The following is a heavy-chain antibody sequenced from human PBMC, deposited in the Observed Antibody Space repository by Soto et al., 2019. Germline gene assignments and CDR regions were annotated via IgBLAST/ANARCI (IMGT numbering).Heavy chain of an antibody. CDR1: GFTFSGYD. CDR3: ARGLAHYFDGTSPLDR. J-gene: IGHJ5*02. V-gene: IGHV3-33*01. CDR2: IWYDVNNK. Sequence: QVQLVESGGGVVQPGRSLRLSCAASGFTFSGYDMHWVRQAPGKGLEWVGVIWYDVNNKKYADSVKGRFTISRDNSKNTVYLQMNSLRAEDAAVYFCARGLAHYFDGTSPLDRWGQGTLVSVSS. D-gene: IGHD3-22*01.